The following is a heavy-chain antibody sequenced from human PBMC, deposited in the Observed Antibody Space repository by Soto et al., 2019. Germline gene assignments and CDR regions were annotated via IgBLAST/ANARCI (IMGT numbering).Heavy chain of an antibody. CDR1: GCSISSGDYY. V-gene: IGHV4-30-4*01. CDR3: ASLPFYVWGSYRYY. Sequence: PSETLSLTCTVSGCSISSGDYYWSWIRQPPGKGLEWIGYIYYSGSTYYNPSLKSRVTISVDTSKNQFSLKLSSVTAADTAVYYCASLPFYVWGSYRYYWGQGTLVTV. CDR2: IYYSGST. J-gene: IGHJ4*02. D-gene: IGHD3-16*02.